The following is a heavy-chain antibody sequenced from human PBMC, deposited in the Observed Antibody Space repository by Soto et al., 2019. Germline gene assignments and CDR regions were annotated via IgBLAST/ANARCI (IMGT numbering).Heavy chain of an antibody. CDR2: ISGSGGHT. CDR3: AKIEMGWFAH. D-gene: IGHD2-8*01. J-gene: IGHJ5*02. CDR1: GFSFFSYA. V-gene: IGHV3-23*01. Sequence: GGSLRLSCTGSGFSFFSYAMSWVRQAPGKGLEWVSTISGSGGHTYYADSVKGRFIVSRDNDKNTVYLHMSSLTGEDTAVYFCAKIEMGWFAHWGQGTQVTVSS.